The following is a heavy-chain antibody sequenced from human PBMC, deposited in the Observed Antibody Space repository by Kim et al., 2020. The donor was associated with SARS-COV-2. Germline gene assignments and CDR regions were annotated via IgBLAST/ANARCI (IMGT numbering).Heavy chain of an antibody. CDR3: EKDLDGIVVVPAAFGMDV. J-gene: IGHJ6*02. CDR2: ISYDGSNK. D-gene: IGHD2-2*01. CDR1: GFTFSSYG. Sequence: GGSLRLSCAASGFTFSSYGRHWVRQAPGKGLEWVAVISYDGSNKYYADSVKGRFTISRDNSKNTLYLQMNSLRAEDTAVYYCEKDLDGIVVVPAAFGMDVWGQGPTVTVSS. V-gene: IGHV3-30*18.